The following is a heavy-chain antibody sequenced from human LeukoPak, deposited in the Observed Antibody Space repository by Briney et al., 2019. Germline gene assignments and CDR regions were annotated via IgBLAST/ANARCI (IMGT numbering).Heavy chain of an antibody. V-gene: IGHV1-18*04. D-gene: IGHD3-9*01. CDR1: GYTFTGYY. CDR2: ISAYNGNT. Sequence: ASVKVSCKASGYTFTGYYMHWVRQAPGQGLEWMGWISAYNGNTNYAQKLQGRVTMTTDTSTSTAYTELRSLRSDDTAVYYCARAPPPLRYFALGYYYYGMDVWGQGTTVTVSS. J-gene: IGHJ6*02. CDR3: ARAPPPLRYFALGYYYYGMDV.